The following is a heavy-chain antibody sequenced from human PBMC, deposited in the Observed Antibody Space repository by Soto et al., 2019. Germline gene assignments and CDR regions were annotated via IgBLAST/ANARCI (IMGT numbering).Heavy chain of an antibody. CDR3: VRQLGAPVVRGVLMP. Sequence: SETLSLTCTVYGGSVSDYYWSWVRQPAGKGLEWIGRIRPGGNTNYSPSLMSRVTMSVDTSRNQFSLKLTSVTAADTAVYYCVRQLGAPVVRGVLMPWGHGALVTVSS. D-gene: IGHD3-10*01. J-gene: IGHJ5*02. CDR1: GGSVSDYY. V-gene: IGHV4-4*07. CDR2: IRPGGNT.